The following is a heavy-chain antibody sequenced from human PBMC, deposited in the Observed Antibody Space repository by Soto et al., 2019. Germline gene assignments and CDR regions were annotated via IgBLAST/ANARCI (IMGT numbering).Heavy chain of an antibody. CDR2: IGGTDGDSDGVP. Sequence: VQLLESGGDLVQPGGSLRLSCVASGFILNNYAMSWVRQAPGKGLEWVSTIGGTDGDSDGVPWYEDSVKGRFIISRVSSANNLCLHMDNLRAEDSALYYCVKRGRNWGAFDFWGEGTTVVVSS. CDR1: GFILNNYA. J-gene: IGHJ3*01. V-gene: IGHV3-23*01. D-gene: IGHD7-27*01. CDR3: VKRGRNWGAFDF.